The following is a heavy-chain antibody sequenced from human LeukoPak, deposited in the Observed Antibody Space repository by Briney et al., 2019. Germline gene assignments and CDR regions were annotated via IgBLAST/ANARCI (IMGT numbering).Heavy chain of an antibody. Sequence: GASVKVSCKASGYTFTSYDINWVRQATGQGLEWMGWMNPNSGNTGYAQKFQGRVTITRNTSISTAYMELSSLRSEDTAVYYCARRALGASPDAFDIWGQGTMVTVSS. CDR1: GYTFTSYD. D-gene: IGHD1-26*01. CDR3: ARRALGASPDAFDI. CDR2: MNPNSGNT. J-gene: IGHJ3*02. V-gene: IGHV1-8*03.